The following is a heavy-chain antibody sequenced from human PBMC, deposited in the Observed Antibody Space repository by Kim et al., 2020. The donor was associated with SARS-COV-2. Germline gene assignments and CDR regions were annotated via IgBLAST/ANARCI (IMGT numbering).Heavy chain of an antibody. CDR3: ARARARISIFGVVPPGFDY. D-gene: IGHD3-3*01. J-gene: IGHJ4*02. V-gene: IGHV3-7*04. Sequence: KGRFTISRDNAKNSLYLQMTSLRAEDTAVYYCARARARISIFGVVPPGFDYWGQGTLVTVSS.